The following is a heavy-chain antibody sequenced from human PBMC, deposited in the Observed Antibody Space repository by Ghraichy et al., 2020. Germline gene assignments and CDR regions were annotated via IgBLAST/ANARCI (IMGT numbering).Heavy chain of an antibody. Sequence: GESLNISCAASGFTFSSYAMSWVRQAPGKGLEWGSAISGSGGSTYYADSVKGRFTISRDNYKNTLYLQMNRLRAEDTAVYYCAKDEWKLLRSAFGIWGQGTMVTVSS. CDR1: GFTFSSYA. CDR3: AKDEWKLLRSAFGI. CDR2: ISGSGGST. V-gene: IGHV3-23*01. J-gene: IGHJ3*02. D-gene: IGHD1-26*01.